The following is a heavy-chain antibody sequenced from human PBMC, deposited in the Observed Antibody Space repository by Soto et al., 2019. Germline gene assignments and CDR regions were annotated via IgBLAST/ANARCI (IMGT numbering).Heavy chain of an antibody. Sequence: GGSLRLSCEASGFSFRSYGLHWVRQAPGKGLEWIGLISYNGSNQFYADSVRGRFTISRDNSNNTLYLQMTSLRVEDSAVYYCVKDLFSGGSYPNWFDPWGHGTLVTVSS. CDR1: GFSFRSYG. J-gene: IGHJ5*02. V-gene: IGHV3-30*18. CDR3: VKDLFSGGSYPNWFDP. CDR2: ISYNGSNQ. D-gene: IGHD1-26*01.